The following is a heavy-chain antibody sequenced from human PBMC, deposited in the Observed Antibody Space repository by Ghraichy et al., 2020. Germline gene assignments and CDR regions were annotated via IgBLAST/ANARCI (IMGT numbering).Heavy chain of an antibody. CDR1: GDSVSSISAA. CDR2: TYYRSKCYN. Sequence: SQTLSLTCAIFGDSVSSISAAWNWIRQSPSRGLEWLGRTYYRSKCYNDYAVSVKSRLSFNPDTSKNQFSLHLNSVTPEDTAVYYCARDIGWSKPLDSWGQGILVSVSS. D-gene: IGHD6-19*01. J-gene: IGHJ4*02. CDR3: ARDIGWSKPLDS. V-gene: IGHV6-1*01.